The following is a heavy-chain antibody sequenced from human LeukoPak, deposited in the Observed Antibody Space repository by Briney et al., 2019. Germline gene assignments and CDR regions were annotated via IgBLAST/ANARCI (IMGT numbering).Heavy chain of an antibody. J-gene: IGHJ3*02. CDR2: IYPGDSDT. Sequence: GESLKISCKGSGYSFTSYWIGWVRQMPGKGLEWMGIIYPGDSDTRYSPSFQGQVTISADKSISTAYLQWSSLKASDTAMYYCASSLSSGWYRDAFDIWGQGTMVTVSS. D-gene: IGHD6-19*01. CDR1: GYSFTSYW. V-gene: IGHV5-51*01. CDR3: ASSLSSGWYRDAFDI.